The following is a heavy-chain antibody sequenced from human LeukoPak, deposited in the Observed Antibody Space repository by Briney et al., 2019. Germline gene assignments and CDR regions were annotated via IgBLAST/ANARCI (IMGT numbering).Heavy chain of an antibody. CDR3: AKDHGWELLTPLFAFDI. Sequence: PGGSLRLSCAASGFSFSSFAMSWVRQAPGKGLEWVSAITGSGSNTYYADSVKGRFTISRDNSKNTLYLQMNSLRAEDTAVYYCAKDHGWELLTPLFAFDIWGQGTMVTVSS. CDR1: GFSFSSFA. V-gene: IGHV3-23*01. CDR2: ITGSGSNT. D-gene: IGHD1-26*01. J-gene: IGHJ3*02.